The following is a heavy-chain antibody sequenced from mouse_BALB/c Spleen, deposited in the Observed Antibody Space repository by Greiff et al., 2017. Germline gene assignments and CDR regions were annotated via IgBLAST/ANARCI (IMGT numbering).Heavy chain of an antibody. J-gene: IGHJ1*01. D-gene: IGHD2-14*01. CDR3: ARQKYDRNENWYFDV. CDR1: GFTFSSYG. Sequence: EVQVVESGGDLVKPGGSLKLSCAASGFTFSSYGMSWVRQTPDKRLEWVATISSGGSYTYYPDSVKGRFTISRDNAKNTLYLQMSSLKSEDTAMYYCARQKYDRNENWYFDVWGEGTTVTVSS. V-gene: IGHV5-6*01. CDR2: ISSGGSYT.